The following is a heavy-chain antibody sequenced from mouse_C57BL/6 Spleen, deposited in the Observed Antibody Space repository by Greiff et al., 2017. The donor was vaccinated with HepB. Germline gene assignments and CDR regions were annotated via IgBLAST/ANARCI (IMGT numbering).Heavy chain of an antibody. CDR1: GYTFTSYG. CDR2: IYPRSGNT. V-gene: IGHV1-81*01. J-gene: IGHJ3*01. Sequence: VQLQQSGAELARPGASVKLSCKASGYTFTSYGISWVKQRTGQGLEWIGEIYPRSGNTYYNEKFKGKATLTADKSSSTAYMELRSLTSEDSAVYFCARPRSTMVTTGPAWFAYWGQGTLVTVSA. CDR3: ARPRSTMVTTGPAWFAY. D-gene: IGHD2-2*01.